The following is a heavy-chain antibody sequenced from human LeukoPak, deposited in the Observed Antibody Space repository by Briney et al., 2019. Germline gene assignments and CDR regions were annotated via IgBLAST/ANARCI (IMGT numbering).Heavy chain of an antibody. CDR1: GDSFSSHY. CDR2: ISYIGTT. CDR3: GRLDYGSGSYYNRPFDY. Sequence: SETLSLTCAVSGDSFSSHYWTWIRQAPGRGLEWIGYISYIGTTNYNPSLKSRVAISIDTSKNQFSLKLTSVTTADTAVYYCGRLDYGSGSYYNRPFDYWGQGTLVTVSS. D-gene: IGHD3-10*01. V-gene: IGHV4-59*11. J-gene: IGHJ4*02.